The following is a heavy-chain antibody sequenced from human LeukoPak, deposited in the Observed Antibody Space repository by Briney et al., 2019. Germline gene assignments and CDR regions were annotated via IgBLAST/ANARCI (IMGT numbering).Heavy chain of an antibody. Sequence: ASVKVSCKASGYTFTSYDINWARQATGQRPEWMGWMSPNSGDTGYAQKFQDRVTMTRNTSISTAYMELSSLRSDDTAVYYCARGPPNWGYDYWGPGTLVTVPS. D-gene: IGHD7-27*01. J-gene: IGHJ4*02. V-gene: IGHV1-8*01. CDR3: ARGPPNWGYDY. CDR1: GYTFTSYD. CDR2: MSPNSGDT.